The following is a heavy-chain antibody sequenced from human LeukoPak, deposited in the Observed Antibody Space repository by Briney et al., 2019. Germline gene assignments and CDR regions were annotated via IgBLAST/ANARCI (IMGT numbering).Heavy chain of an antibody. CDR1: GFTLSRYW. CDR2: IKQDGSEK. D-gene: IGHD3-9*01. J-gene: IGHJ4*02. CDR3: ARSGLRYFDCPDY. V-gene: IGHV3-7*05. Sequence: PRGSLRLSCAASGFTLSRYWMSWVRQAPGKGLEWVATIKQDGSEKYYVDSVKGRFTISRDNAKNSLSLQMNSLRAEDTAVYYCARSGLRYFDCPDYWGQGALVTVSS.